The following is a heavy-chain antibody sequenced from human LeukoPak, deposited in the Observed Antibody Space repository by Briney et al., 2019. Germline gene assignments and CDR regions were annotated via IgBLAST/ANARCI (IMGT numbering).Heavy chain of an antibody. V-gene: IGHV5-51*01. CDR2: IYPVDSDT. CDR1: GKSFMSYW. D-gene: IGHD3-10*01. J-gene: IGHJ6*02. CDR3: ARFGYNYGMDV. Sequence: GEPLKISCKGSGKSFMSYWIGWVRQMPGKGLEWMGIIYPVDSDTRYSPSFQGQVTISADKSIITAYLQWSSLKASDTAMYYCARFGYNYGMDVWGQGTTVTVSS.